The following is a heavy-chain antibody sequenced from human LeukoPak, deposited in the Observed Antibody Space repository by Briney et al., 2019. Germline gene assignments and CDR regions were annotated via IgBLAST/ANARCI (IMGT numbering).Heavy chain of an antibody. CDR3: AKDLHYSSGIDY. Sequence: GGSLRLSCAASGFSFGPNAMSWVRQAPGKGLEWVSGIGGDGGTHYTASVKGRFSISRDNSKNTLYLQMNSLRAEDTAIYYCAKDLHYSSGIDYWGQGNLVTVSS. J-gene: IGHJ4*02. CDR2: IGGDGGT. CDR1: GFSFGPNA. V-gene: IGHV3-23*01. D-gene: IGHD3-3*02.